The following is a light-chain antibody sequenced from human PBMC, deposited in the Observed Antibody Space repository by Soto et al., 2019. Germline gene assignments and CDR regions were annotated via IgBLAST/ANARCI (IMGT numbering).Light chain of an antibody. CDR3: SAFTGTSYV. J-gene: IGLJ1*01. Sequence: QPVLTQPASVSGSPGQSSTISCTGTSSDVGGNKYVSWYQQYPGKAPKLMICDVSNRPSGVSNRFSGSKSGNTASLTISGLQAEDEADYYCSAFTGTSYVFGTGTKVTVL. CDR2: DVS. CDR1: SSDVGGNKY. V-gene: IGLV2-14*03.